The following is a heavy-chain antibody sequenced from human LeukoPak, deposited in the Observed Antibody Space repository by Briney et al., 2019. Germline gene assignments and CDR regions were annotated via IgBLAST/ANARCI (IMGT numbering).Heavy chain of an antibody. CDR3: AKDQNVLRYFDWLLSTYDLYNWFDP. D-gene: IGHD3-9*01. CDR2: ISYDGSNK. J-gene: IGHJ5*02. V-gene: IGHV3-30*04. Sequence: PGRSLRLSCAASGFTFSSYAMHWVRQAPGKGLEWVALISYDGSNKYYADSVKGRFTISRDNSKNTLYLQMNSLRAEDTAVYYCAKDQNVLRYFDWLLSTYDLYNWFDPWGQGTLVTVSS. CDR1: GFTFSSYA.